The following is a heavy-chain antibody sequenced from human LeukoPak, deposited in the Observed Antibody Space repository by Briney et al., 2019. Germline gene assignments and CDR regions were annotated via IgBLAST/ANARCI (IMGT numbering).Heavy chain of an antibody. CDR2: INPNSGGK. V-gene: IGHV1-2*02. CDR1: GYTFTGYY. Sequence: ASVKVSCKASGYTFTGYYMHWVRQAPGQGLEWMGWINPNSGGKNYAQKFQGRVTMTRDTSISTAYMELSRLRSDDTAVYYCAIPRAMVRGWEYGYWGQGTLVTVSS. J-gene: IGHJ4*02. D-gene: IGHD3-10*01. CDR3: AIPRAMVRGWEYGY.